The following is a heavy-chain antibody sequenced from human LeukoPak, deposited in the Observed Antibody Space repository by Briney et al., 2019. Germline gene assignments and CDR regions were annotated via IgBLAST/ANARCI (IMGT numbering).Heavy chain of an antibody. CDR2: ISGSGGST. D-gene: IGHD4-17*01. CDR3: ANTPDYGDYEMDDY. Sequence: PGGSLRLSCAASGFTFSSYAMSWVRQAPGKGLEWVSAISGSGGSTYYADSVKGRFTTSRDNSKNTPYLQMNSLRAEDTAVYYCANTPDYGDYEMDDYWGQGTLVTVSS. V-gene: IGHV3-23*01. CDR1: GFTFSSYA. J-gene: IGHJ4*02.